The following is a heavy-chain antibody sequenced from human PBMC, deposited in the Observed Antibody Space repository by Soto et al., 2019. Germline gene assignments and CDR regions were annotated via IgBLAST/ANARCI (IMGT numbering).Heavy chain of an antibody. CDR1: GGSISSGGYY. CDR2: IYYSGST. D-gene: IGHD2-21*02. J-gene: IGHJ5*02. Sequence: SETLSLTCTVSGGSISSGGYYWSWIRQHPGKGLEWIGYIYYSGSTYYNPSLKSRVTISVDTSKNQFSLKLNSVTAADTAVYYCARHPSDFWFDPWGQGTLVTVSS. V-gene: IGHV4-31*03. CDR3: ARHPSDFWFDP.